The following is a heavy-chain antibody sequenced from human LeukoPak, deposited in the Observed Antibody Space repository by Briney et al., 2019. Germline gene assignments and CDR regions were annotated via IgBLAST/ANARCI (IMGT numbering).Heavy chain of an antibody. V-gene: IGHV1-69*04. D-gene: IGHD3/OR15-3a*01. Sequence: GASVKVSCKASGGTFSSYAISWVRQAPGQGLEWMGRIIPILGIANYAQKFQGRVTITADKSTSTAYMELSSLRSEDTAVYYCARIFGPYYYGMDVWGQGTTVTVSS. CDR1: GGTFSSYA. J-gene: IGHJ6*02. CDR3: ARIFGPYYYGMDV. CDR2: IIPILGIA.